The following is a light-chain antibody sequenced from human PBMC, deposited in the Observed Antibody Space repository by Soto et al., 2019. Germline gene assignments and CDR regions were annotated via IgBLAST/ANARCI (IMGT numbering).Light chain of an antibody. Sequence: EIVLTQSPGTLSLSPGERATLLCRASQTISSTFLAWYQQKPGQAPRLLIYGASRRATGIPDRFSGSGSGTDFTLTISRLEPEDFAVYYCQQFCSSPTFGGGTKVEIK. CDR2: GAS. CDR3: QQFCSSPT. J-gene: IGKJ4*01. CDR1: QTISSTF. V-gene: IGKV3-20*01.